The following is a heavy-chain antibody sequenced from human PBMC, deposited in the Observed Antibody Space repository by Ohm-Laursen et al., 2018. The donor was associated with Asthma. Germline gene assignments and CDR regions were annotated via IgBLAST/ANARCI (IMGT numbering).Heavy chain of an antibody. CDR1: GVAFTDSW. CDR2: INPLGYEK. CDR3: VTDAWWSYVH. Sequence: GSLRLSCTASGVAFTDSWMSWVRQLPGGSLEWVTKINPLGYEKYYMDSVRGRFTVSRDNAKNSLYLEMNSLRVEDTAVYYCVTDAWWSYVHWGLGTLVTVSS. J-gene: IGHJ4*02. D-gene: IGHD1-26*01. V-gene: IGHV3-7*01.